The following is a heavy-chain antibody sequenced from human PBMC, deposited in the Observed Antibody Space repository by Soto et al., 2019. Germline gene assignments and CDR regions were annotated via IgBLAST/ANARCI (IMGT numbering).Heavy chain of an antibody. V-gene: IGHV1-3*04. Sequence: GASVKVSCKASGYTFSTYAIHWVRQAPGQRPEWMGWINTGNGNTRYSEKFQGRVTIARDTSASTAFMELSSLRCEDTAVYHCARYMVRGVNAFDIWGQGTMVTVSS. J-gene: IGHJ3*02. CDR3: ARYMVRGVNAFDI. CDR1: GYTFSTYA. D-gene: IGHD3-10*01. CDR2: INTGNGNT.